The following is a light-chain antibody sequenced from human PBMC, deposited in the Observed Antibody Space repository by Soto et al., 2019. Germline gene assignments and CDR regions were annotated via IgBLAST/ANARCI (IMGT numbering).Light chain of an antibody. V-gene: IGLV1-44*01. Sequence: QSVLTQPPSASGTPGQRVTISCSGSSSNIGINTVNWYQQLPGTAPKLLIYSNNQRPSGVPDRFSGSKFGTSASLAISGLQSEDEADYYCAAWDDSLNGYVFGTGTKVTVL. CDR2: SNN. CDR3: AAWDDSLNGYV. CDR1: SSNIGINT. J-gene: IGLJ1*01.